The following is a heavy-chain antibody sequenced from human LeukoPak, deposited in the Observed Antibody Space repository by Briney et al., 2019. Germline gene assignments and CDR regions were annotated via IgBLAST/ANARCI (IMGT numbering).Heavy chain of an antibody. CDR3: ARGHDYSIYRLFT. Sequence: PGGSLRLSCAASGFTFSSYWMHWVRQAPGKGLVWVSRINSDGSSTRYADSVKGRFTISRDNAKNTLYLQMNSLRAEDTAVYYCARGHDYSIYRLFTWGQGALVTASS. CDR1: GFTFSSYW. V-gene: IGHV3-74*01. J-gene: IGHJ5*02. CDR2: INSDGSST. D-gene: IGHD4-11*01.